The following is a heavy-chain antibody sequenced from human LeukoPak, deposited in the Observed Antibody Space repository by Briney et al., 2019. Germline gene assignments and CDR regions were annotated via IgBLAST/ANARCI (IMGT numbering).Heavy chain of an antibody. J-gene: IGHJ4*02. CDR3: ARDLAGQYCSSTTYCTFIRDTYFDY. Sequence: ASVKVSCKASGGTFSSYAISGVRQAPGQGLKWMGWINPNSGDTNYAQKFQGRVTMTRDTSITTAYMELTSLRSDDTVVYYCARDLAGQYCSSTTYCTFIRDTYFDYWGQGTLVTVSS. CDR1: GGTFSSYA. D-gene: IGHD2-2*02. V-gene: IGHV1-2*02. CDR2: INPNSGDT.